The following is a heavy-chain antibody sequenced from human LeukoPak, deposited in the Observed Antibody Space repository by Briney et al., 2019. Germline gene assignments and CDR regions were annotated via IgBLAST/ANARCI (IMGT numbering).Heavy chain of an antibody. V-gene: IGHV4-34*01. D-gene: IGHD6-6*01. CDR2: TNHSGST. J-gene: IGHJ6*03. Sequence: SETLSLTCAVYGGSFSGYHWSWIRQPPGKGLEWIGETNHSGSTNYNPSLKSRVTISVDTSKNQFSLKLSSVTAADTAVYYCARAWARSRYSSSSSHGYMDVWGKGTTVTVSS. CDR3: ARAWARSRYSSSSSHGYMDV. CDR1: GGSFSGYH.